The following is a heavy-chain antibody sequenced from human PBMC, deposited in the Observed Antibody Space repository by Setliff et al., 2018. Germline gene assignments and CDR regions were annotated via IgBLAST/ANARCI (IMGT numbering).Heavy chain of an antibody. D-gene: IGHD3-22*01. V-gene: IGHV5-51*01. Sequence: GESLKISCQCSGYSSSNYWIGWVRQMPGKGLEWVGIIYLGDSDTRYSPSFQGQVTLSADTSIATAYLHWTSLKASDTAMYYCVRHPYYDSSGYYSYFDYWGQGALVTVSS. CDR1: GYSSSNYW. CDR2: IYLGDSDT. CDR3: VRHPYYDSSGYYSYFDY. J-gene: IGHJ4*02.